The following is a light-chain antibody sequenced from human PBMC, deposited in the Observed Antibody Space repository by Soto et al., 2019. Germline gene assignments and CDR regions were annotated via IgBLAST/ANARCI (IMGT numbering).Light chain of an antibody. CDR1: RRDVGVNDL. V-gene: IGLV2-8*01. CDR3: CSYAARSTLI. Sequence: QSALTQPSSASGSPGQSVTISCTGSRRDVGVNDLVSWYQQHPGKAPQLIISAVNKRPSGIPDRFSGSKSGNTASLTVSGLQAEDEADYYCCSYAARSTLIFGGGTKVTVL. J-gene: IGLJ2*01. CDR2: AVN.